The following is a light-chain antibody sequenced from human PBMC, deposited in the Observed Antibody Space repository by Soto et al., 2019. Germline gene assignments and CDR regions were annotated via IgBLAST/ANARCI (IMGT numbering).Light chain of an antibody. V-gene: IGKV2-28*01. CDR3: LQALQTWT. CDR1: QSLLHSNGYNF. J-gene: IGKJ1*01. Sequence: VMTQSPLSLPVTPGEPASISCRSSQSLLHSNGYNFLNWYLQKPGQSPQLLIFLGSNRASVAPDRFRGSGSGTDSTLKISRVEAEDVGGYYCLQALQTWTFGQGTKVEIK. CDR2: LGS.